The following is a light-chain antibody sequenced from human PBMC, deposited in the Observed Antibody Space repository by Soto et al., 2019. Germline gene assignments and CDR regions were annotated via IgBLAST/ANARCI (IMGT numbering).Light chain of an antibody. Sequence: EIVLTHSPATLSLSPGEIATLSCRASQTVSSYLLWYQQKRGQAPRLLIYDASNRATGIPARFSGSGSGTDFTLTISSLEPEDFAVYYCQQRMNWPLTFGQGTRLEIK. J-gene: IGKJ5*01. CDR1: QTVSSY. V-gene: IGKV3-11*01. CDR2: DAS. CDR3: QQRMNWPLT.